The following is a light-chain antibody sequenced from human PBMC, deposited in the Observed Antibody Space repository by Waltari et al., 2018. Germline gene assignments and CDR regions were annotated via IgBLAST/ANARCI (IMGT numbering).Light chain of an antibody. J-gene: IGKJ1*01. CDR3: QQCNTDWT. V-gene: IGKV1-5*03. CDR1: QSISSW. CDR2: KAS. Sequence: DIQMTQSPSTLSASLGDRVTITCRASQSISSWLAWYQQKPGKAPKLLIYKASNLESGVPSRFSGSGSGTEFTLTISSLQPEDFATYYCQQCNTDWTFGQGTKVEIK.